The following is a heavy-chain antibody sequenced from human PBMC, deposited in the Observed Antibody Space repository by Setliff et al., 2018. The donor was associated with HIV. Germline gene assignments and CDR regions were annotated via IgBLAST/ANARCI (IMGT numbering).Heavy chain of an antibody. Sequence: LSLTCSVSGDSISSGSYYWSWIRLPAGEGLEWVGQIHTTGSTNYNPSFESRLTISIDTSKNQFSLKLNPVTATDTAVYYCARRTFGSGRLDPWGQGTLVTVSS. CDR3: ARRTFGSGRLDP. J-gene: IGHJ5*02. CDR1: GDSISSGSYY. CDR2: IHTTGST. V-gene: IGHV4-61*09. D-gene: IGHD3-16*01.